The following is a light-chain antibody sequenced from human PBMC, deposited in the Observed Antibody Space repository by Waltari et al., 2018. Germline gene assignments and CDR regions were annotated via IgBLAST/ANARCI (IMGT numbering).Light chain of an antibody. CDR1: QTISSY. CDR3: QQSFSFPRT. V-gene: IGKV1-39*01. CDR2: AAP. J-gene: IGKJ2*02. Sequence: DIQMTQSPSSLSASVGDRVTITCRASQTISSYLNWYHHKPGKAPKLLIYAAPTLQSGVPTRFSGSGSGTDFTLSISPLQPEDYATYYCQQSFSFPRTFGQGTYLELK.